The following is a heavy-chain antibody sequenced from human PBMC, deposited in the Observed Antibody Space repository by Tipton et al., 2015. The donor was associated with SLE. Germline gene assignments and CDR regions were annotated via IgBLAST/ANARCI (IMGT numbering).Heavy chain of an antibody. CDR2: IYYNWRT. D-gene: IGHD6-13*01. CDR3: ARGPSIPYSSSWYGIDY. CDR1: GGSIRSSSYF. V-gene: IGHV4-39*07. Sequence: TLSLTCTVSGGSIRSSSYFWGWIRQPPGKGLGWVGGIYYNWRTYYKPSRGSRVTISEETSKNQLSLKLSSVTPADTAVYYCARGPSIPYSSSWYGIDYWGQGTLVTVSS. J-gene: IGHJ4*02.